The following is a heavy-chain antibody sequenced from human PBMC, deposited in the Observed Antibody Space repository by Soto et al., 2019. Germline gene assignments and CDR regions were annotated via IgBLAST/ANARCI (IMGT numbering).Heavy chain of an antibody. CDR2: TNPNSGNT. CDR1: GYTFTNYD. V-gene: IGHV1-8*01. J-gene: IGHJ5*02. Sequence: ASVKVSCKASGYTFTNYDINWVRQATGQGLEWMGWTNPNSGNTGYAQKFQGRVTMTRNTSISTAYMELSSLRSEDTAVYYCAREGYSSSSGSRGNWFDPWGQGTLVTVSS. CDR3: AREGYSSSSGSRGNWFDP. D-gene: IGHD6-6*01.